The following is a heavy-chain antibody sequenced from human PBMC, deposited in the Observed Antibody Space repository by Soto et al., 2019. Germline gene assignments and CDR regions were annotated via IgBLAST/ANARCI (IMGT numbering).Heavy chain of an antibody. CDR1: EFTFSSYA. V-gene: IGHV3-30-3*01. D-gene: IGHD4-17*01. J-gene: IGHJ4*02. Sequence: QVQLVESGGGVVQPGRSLRLSCAASEFTFSSYAMHWVRQAPGKGLEWVAVISYDGSNKYYADSVKGRFTISRDNSKNTLYLQMNSLRAEDTAVYYCARTTTVVTPYFDYWGQGTLVTVSS. CDR3: ARTTTVVTPYFDY. CDR2: ISYDGSNK.